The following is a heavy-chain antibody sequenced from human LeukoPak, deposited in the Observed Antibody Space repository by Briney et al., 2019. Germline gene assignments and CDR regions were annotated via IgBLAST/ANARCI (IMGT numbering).Heavy chain of an antibody. CDR3: AKPEGLYFGWAFDI. Sequence: PGGSLRLSCAASGFTVSSNYMSWVRQAPGKGLEWVSVIYSGGSTYYADSVKGRFTISRDNSKNTLYLQMNSLRAEDTAVYYCAKPEGLYFGWAFDIWGQGTMVTVSS. V-gene: IGHV3-66*04. CDR1: GFTVSSNY. CDR2: IYSGGST. D-gene: IGHD3-9*01. J-gene: IGHJ3*02.